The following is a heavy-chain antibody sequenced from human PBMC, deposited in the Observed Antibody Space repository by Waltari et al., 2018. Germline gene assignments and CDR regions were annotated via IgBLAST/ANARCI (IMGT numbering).Heavy chain of an antibody. D-gene: IGHD2-15*01. Sequence: ELQLVESGGGLVQPGGSLRLSCAASGFAFRNFWMHWVRQAPGKGLVWVERCEGDATNIMYEGSGDGRLTNSRDNARNTLYLQMNSLRAEDTALYYCAAIYYSGTGYHYYYDGLDVWGQGTTVTVS. J-gene: IGHJ6*02. CDR3: AAIYYSGTGYHYYYDGLDV. CDR2: CEGDATNI. CDR1: GFAFRNFW. V-gene: IGHV3-74*03.